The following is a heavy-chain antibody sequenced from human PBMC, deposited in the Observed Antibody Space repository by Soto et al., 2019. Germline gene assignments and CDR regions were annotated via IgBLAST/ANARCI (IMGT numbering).Heavy chain of an antibody. J-gene: IGHJ4*02. Sequence: ESGGGVVQPGRSLRLSCAASGLTFSSYGMHWVRQAPGKGLEWVALISFHGSEKHYADSVKGRFTISRDNSKSTLYLQMNSLRVEDTAVYYCAKDYSGYGGGFDNWGQGSLVTVSS. CDR1: GLTFSSYG. CDR2: ISFHGSEK. V-gene: IGHV3-30*18. D-gene: IGHD5-12*01. CDR3: AKDYSGYGGGFDN.